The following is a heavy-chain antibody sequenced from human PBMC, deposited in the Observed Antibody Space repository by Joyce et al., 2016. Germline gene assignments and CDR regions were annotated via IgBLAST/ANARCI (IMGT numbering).Heavy chain of an antibody. Sequence: EVQLVEYGGGLVQPGGSLRLSCAASGIIFSNKEMNWVRQATGKGLEWISSISSDDSRIHYADSVRGRFTISRDNARNSLFLEMNSLRVEDTAMYYCTTPSCANWGQGSLVTVSS. CDR2: ISSDDSRI. CDR3: TTPSCAN. J-gene: IGHJ4*02. CDR1: GIIFSNKE. V-gene: IGHV3-48*03. D-gene: IGHD2-2*01.